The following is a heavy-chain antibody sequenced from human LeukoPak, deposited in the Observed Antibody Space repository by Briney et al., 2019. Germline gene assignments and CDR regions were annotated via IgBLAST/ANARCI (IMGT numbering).Heavy chain of an antibody. D-gene: IGHD2-2*01. CDR3: ARLWDCSSTSCFDYYYYYGMDV. J-gene: IGHJ6*02. CDR2: MNPNSGNT. Sequence: ASVKVSCKASGYTFTSYDINWVRQATGQGLEWMGWMNPNSGNTGYAQKFQGRVTMTRNTSISTAYMELSSLRSEDTAVYYCARLWDCSSTSCFDYYYYYGMDVWGQGTTVTVSS. CDR1: GYTFTSYD. V-gene: IGHV1-8*01.